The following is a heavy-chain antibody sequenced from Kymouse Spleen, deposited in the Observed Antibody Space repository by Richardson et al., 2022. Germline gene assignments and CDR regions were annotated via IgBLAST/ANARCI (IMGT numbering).Heavy chain of an antibody. Sequence: EVQLVESGGGLVQPGGSLRLSCAASGFTFSSYSMNWVRQAPGKGLEWVSYISSSSSTIYYADSVKGRFTISRDNAKNSLYLQMNSLRDEDTAVYYCAREGFFGVVILHFDYWGQGTLVTVSS. CDR1: GFTFSSYS. CDR3: AREGFFGVVILHFDY. V-gene: IGHV3-48*02. D-gene: IGHD3-3*01. J-gene: IGHJ4*02. CDR2: ISSSSSTI.